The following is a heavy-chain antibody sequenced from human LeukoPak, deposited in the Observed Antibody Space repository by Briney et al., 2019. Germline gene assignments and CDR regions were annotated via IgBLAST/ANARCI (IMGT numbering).Heavy chain of an antibody. V-gene: IGHV3-9*01. Sequence: PGGSLRLSCAASGFTFDDYGMSWVRRAPGQGLEWVSGISWNSGSIGYADSVKGRFTISRDNAKNTVFLHMNSLRREDTAIYYCAKDVMHYGSGRPYYMDVWGKGTTVT. J-gene: IGHJ6*03. CDR1: GFTFDDYG. CDR3: AKDVMHYGSGRPYYMDV. D-gene: IGHD3-10*01. CDR2: ISWNSGSI.